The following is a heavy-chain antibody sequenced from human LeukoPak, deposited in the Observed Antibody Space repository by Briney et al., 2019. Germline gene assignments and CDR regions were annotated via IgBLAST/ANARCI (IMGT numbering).Heavy chain of an antibody. CDR1: GFSFSGYA. D-gene: IGHD6-19*01. CDR3: AKETVAAYY. V-gene: IGHV3-23*01. CDR2: ISGSGGTT. Sequence: RGSLRLSCAASGFSFSGYAMSWVRQAPGKGLEWVSSISGSGGTTYYADSVKGRFTISRDNSRNTLYLQMNSLRAEDTAVYYCAKETVAAYYWGQGTLVSVPS. J-gene: IGHJ4*02.